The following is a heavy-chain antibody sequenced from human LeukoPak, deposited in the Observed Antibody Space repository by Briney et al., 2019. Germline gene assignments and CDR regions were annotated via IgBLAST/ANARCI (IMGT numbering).Heavy chain of an antibody. Sequence: AGSLRLSCAAPGFIFDNYAIHWVRQAPGKGLGWVSLISGDGGSTFYADSVRGRFTISRDNTRKSLSLQMSSLRSEDTALYYCAREGETSGWYDYWGQGTLVTVSS. CDR1: GFIFDNYA. J-gene: IGHJ4*02. CDR2: ISGDGGST. V-gene: IGHV3-43*02. CDR3: AREGETSGWYDY. D-gene: IGHD6-19*01.